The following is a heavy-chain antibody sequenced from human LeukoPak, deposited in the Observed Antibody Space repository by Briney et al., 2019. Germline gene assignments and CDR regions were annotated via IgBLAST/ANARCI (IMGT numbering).Heavy chain of an antibody. J-gene: IGHJ5*02. CDR1: GGSISSSSYY. CDR2: IYYSGST. CDR3: ARGPVAYCGGDCYSGWFDP. Sequence: PSETLSLTCTVSGGSISSSSYYWGWIRQPPGKGLEWIGSIYYSGSTYYNPSLKSRVTISVDTSKNQFSLKLSSVTAADTAVYYCARGPVAYCGGDCYSGWFDPWGQGTLVTVSS. D-gene: IGHD2-21*01. V-gene: IGHV4-39*01.